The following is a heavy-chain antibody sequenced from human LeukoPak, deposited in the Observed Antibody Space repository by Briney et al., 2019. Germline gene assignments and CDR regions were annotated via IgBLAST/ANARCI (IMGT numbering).Heavy chain of an antibody. Sequence: SVKVSCKASGYTFTGYYTHWVRQAPGQGLEWMGWINPNSGGTNYAQKFQGRVTMTRDTSISTAYMELSRLRSDDTAVYYCARGHDIAARLCDAFDIWGQGTMVTVSS. V-gene: IGHV1-2*02. CDR3: ARGHDIAARLCDAFDI. J-gene: IGHJ3*02. CDR1: GYTFTGYY. D-gene: IGHD6-6*01. CDR2: INPNSGGT.